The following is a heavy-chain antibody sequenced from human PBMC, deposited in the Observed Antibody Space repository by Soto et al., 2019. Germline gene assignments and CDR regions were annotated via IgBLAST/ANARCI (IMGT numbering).Heavy chain of an antibody. CDR1: GFTFSSYG. V-gene: IGHV3-30*18. CDR2: ISYDGSNK. CDR3: AKAGLAAAGYYYYGMDV. D-gene: IGHD6-13*01. J-gene: IGHJ6*02. Sequence: QVQLVESGGGVVQPGRSLRLSCAASGFTFSSYGMHWVGQAPGKGLEWVAVISYDGSNKYYADSVKGRFTISRDNSKNTLYLQMNSLRAEDTAVYYCAKAGLAAAGYYYYGMDVWGQGTTVTVSS.